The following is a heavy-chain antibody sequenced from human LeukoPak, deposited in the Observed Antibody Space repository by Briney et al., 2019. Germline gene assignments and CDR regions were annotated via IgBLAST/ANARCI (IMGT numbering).Heavy chain of an antibody. CDR2: IWYDGSNK. V-gene: IGHV3-33*01. CDR1: GFTFSSYG. J-gene: IGHJ6*02. CDR3: ARDSPPYDFWSGSYYYYYGMDV. Sequence: PGGSLRLSCAASGFTFSSYGMHWVRQAPGEGLEWVAVIWYDGSNKYYADSVKGRFTIPRDNSKNTLYLQMNSLRAEDTAVYYCARDSPPYDFWSGSYYYYYGMDVWGQGTTVTVSS. D-gene: IGHD3-3*01.